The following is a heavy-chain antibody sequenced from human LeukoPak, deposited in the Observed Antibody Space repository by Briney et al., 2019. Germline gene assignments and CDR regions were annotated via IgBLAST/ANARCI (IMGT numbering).Heavy chain of an antibody. Sequence: ASVKVSCKVSGSTLNDLFIHWVRQAPGKGLEWMGGFDPEDGETLYTQKFQGRVTMTEDTSTDTATLELTSLRSDDTAVYYCARDPGSGSDRFAYWGQGTLVTVSS. J-gene: IGHJ4*02. CDR1: GSTLNDLF. D-gene: IGHD1-26*01. V-gene: IGHV1-24*01. CDR3: ARDPGSGSDRFAY. CDR2: FDPEDGET.